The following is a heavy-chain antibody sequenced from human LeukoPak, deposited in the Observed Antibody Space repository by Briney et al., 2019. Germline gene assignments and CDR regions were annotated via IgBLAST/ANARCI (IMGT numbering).Heavy chain of an antibody. Sequence: SETLSLTCAVSGYSISSGYYWGWIRQPPGKGEEWIGSIYNSGGTYYSPSLKSRVIISVDTSKNQFSLKLSSVTAADAAVYYCARVVSALYVDMWGQGTMVTVSS. J-gene: IGHJ3*02. CDR3: ARVVSALYVDM. CDR2: IYNSGGT. V-gene: IGHV4-38-2*01. CDR1: GYSISSGYY. D-gene: IGHD2-15*01.